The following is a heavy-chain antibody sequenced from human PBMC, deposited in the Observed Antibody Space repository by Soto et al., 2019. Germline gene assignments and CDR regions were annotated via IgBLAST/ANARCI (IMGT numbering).Heavy chain of an antibody. CDR3: ARRGVVTAPDAFDI. CDR1: GFTFSSYD. Sequence: EVQLVESGGGLVQPGGSLRLSCAASGFTFSSYDMHWVRQATGKGLEWVSAIGTAGDTYYPGSVKGRFTISRENAKNSLYLQMNSLRAGDTAVYYCARRGVVTAPDAFDIWGQGTMVTVSS. J-gene: IGHJ3*02. D-gene: IGHD2-21*02. V-gene: IGHV3-13*01. CDR2: IGTAGDT.